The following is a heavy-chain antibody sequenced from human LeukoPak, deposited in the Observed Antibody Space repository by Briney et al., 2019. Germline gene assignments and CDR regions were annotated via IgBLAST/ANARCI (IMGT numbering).Heavy chain of an antibody. J-gene: IGHJ6*02. V-gene: IGHV3-9*01. CDR3: AKDMVGTISGGYYYYGMDV. CDR2: ISWNSGSI. Sequence: GRSLRLFCAASGFTFDDYAMHWVRQAPGKGLEWVSGISWNSGSIGYADSVKGRFTISRDNAKNSLYLQMNSLRAEDTALYYCAKDMVGTISGGYYYYGMDVWGQGTTVTVSS. D-gene: IGHD5-12*01. CDR1: GFTFDDYA.